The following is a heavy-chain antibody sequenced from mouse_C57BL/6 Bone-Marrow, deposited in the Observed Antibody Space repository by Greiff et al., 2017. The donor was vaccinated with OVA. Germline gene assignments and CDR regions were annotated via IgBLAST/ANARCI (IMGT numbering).Heavy chain of an antibody. CDR3: ARGGFQRDYYFDY. CDR1: GYTFTSYW. Sequence: QVQLQQSGTELVKPGASVKLSCKASGYTFTSYWMHWVKQRPGQGLEWIGDIYPGSGSTNYNEKFKSKATLTVDTSSSTAYMQLSSLTSEDSAVYYCARGGFQRDYYFDYWGQGTTLTVSS. J-gene: IGHJ2*01. D-gene: IGHD3-3*01. V-gene: IGHV1-55*01. CDR2: IYPGSGST.